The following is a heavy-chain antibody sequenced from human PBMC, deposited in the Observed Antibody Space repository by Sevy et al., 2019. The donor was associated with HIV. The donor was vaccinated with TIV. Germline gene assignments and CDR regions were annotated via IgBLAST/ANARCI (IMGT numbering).Heavy chain of an antibody. Sequence: GGSLRLSCSASGFTFSDYTMHWVRQAPGKGLEWVTLILKDGAIKYYADSVKGRFTISRDNSENTLYLQMNGLRPEDTAVYYCARALYSDVWYYYDYWGQGTLVTVSS. J-gene: IGHJ4*02. CDR1: GFTFSDYT. CDR2: ILKDGAIK. V-gene: IGHV3-30-3*01. CDR3: ARALYSDVWYYYDY. D-gene: IGHD6-19*01.